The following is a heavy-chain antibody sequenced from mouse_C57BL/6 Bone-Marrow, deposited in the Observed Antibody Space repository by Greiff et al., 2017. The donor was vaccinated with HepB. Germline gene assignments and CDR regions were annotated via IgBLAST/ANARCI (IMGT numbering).Heavy chain of an antibody. D-gene: IGHD2-5*01. J-gene: IGHJ3*01. CDR1: GYTFTTYP. Sequence: QVHVKQSGAELVKPGASVKMSCKASGYTFTTYPIEWMKQNHGKSLEWIGNFHPYNDDTKYNEKFKGKATLTVEKSSSTVYLELSRLTSDDSAVYYCARTHYSNPGFAYWGQGTLVTVSA. CDR2: FHPYNDDT. CDR3: ARTHYSNPGFAY. V-gene: IGHV1-47*01.